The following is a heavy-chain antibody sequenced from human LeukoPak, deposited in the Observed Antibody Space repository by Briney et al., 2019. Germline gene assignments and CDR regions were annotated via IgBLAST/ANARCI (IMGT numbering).Heavy chain of an antibody. D-gene: IGHD3-22*01. CDR3: ARDKDYYDSSGLDY. CDR1: GDSFSSNSAA. Sequence: SQTLSLTCAISGDSFSSNSAAWNWLRQSPSRGLEWLGRTYYRSKWYNDYAVSVKSLITINPDTSKNQFSLQLNSVTPEDTAVYYCARDKDYYDSSGLDYWGQGTLVTVSS. J-gene: IGHJ4*02. V-gene: IGHV6-1*01. CDR2: TYYRSKWYN.